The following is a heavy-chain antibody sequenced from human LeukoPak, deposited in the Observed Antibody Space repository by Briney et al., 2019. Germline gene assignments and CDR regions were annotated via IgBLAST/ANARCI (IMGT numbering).Heavy chain of an antibody. CDR2: INHSGST. CDR1: GGSFSGYY. V-gene: IGHV4-34*01. J-gene: IGHJ3*02. Sequence: KPSETLSLTCAVYGGSFSGYYWSWIRQPPGKGLEWIGEINHSGSTNYNPSLKSRVTISVDTSKNQFSLKLSSVTAADTAVYYCARRGQGSCSSTSCYTPPHIWGQGTMVTVSS. CDR3: ARRGQGSCSSTSCYTPPHI. D-gene: IGHD2-2*02.